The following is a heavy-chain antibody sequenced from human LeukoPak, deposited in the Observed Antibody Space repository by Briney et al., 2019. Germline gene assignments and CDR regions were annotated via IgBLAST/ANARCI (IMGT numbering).Heavy chain of an antibody. J-gene: IGHJ3*02. CDR3: AADSSGNDAFDI. V-gene: IGHV1-58*02. CDR1: GFTFTSSA. D-gene: IGHD6-25*01. Sequence: SVKVSCKAAGFTFTSSAMQWVRQARGQRLEWIGWIVVGSGNTNYAQKFQERVTITRDMSTGTAYMELSSLRSEDTAVYYCAADSSGNDAFDIWGQGTMVTVSS. CDR2: IVVGSGNT.